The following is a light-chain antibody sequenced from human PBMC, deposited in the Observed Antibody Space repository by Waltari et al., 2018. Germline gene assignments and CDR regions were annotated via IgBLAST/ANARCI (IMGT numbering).Light chain of an antibody. J-gene: IGLJ1*01. Sequence: QSVLTQPPSASGTPGQRVTISCSGSSSNIGSNALNWYQHLPGTAPTLLIYSHDQRPSVVPDRFAGPRAGTSASLAISGLQSEDEAYYYCGAWDDRLNVYVFGTGTRVTVL. V-gene: IGLV1-44*01. CDR1: SSNIGSNA. CDR3: GAWDDRLNVYV. CDR2: SHD.